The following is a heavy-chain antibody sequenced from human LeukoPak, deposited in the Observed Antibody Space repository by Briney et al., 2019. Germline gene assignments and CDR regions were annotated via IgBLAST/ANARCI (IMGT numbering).Heavy chain of an antibody. Sequence: SETLSLTCTVSGGSVSSGSYYWTWIRQPPGKGLEWIGYIYYSGTTNYNPSLKSRVTISVDTSKNQFSLKLGSVTAADTAVYYCARVGIAVASPFFDYWGQGTLVTVSS. V-gene: IGHV4-61*01. CDR3: ARVGIAVASPFFDY. CDR2: IYYSGTT. CDR1: GGSVSSGSYY. D-gene: IGHD6-19*01. J-gene: IGHJ4*02.